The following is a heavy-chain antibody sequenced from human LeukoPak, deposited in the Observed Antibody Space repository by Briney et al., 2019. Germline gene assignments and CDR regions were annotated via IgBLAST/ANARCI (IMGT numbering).Heavy chain of an antibody. CDR3: ARQVTFGYAYAYYFDY. CDR2: IYYSGST. J-gene: IGHJ4*02. V-gene: IGHV4-31*03. Sequence: PSETLSLTCTVSGGSISSGGYYWSWIRQHPGKGLEWIGYIYYSGSTYYNPSLKSRVTISVDTSKNQFSLRLSSVTAADTAVYYCARQVTFGYAYAYYFDYWGQGTLVTVSS. CDR1: GGSISSGGYY. D-gene: IGHD3-16*01.